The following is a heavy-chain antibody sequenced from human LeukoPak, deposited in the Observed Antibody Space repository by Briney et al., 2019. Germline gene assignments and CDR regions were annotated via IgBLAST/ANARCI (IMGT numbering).Heavy chain of an antibody. CDR1: GFTFSGSA. Sequence: GGSLRLSCAASGFTFSGSAMHWVRQASGKGLEWVGRIRSKANSYATAYAASVKGRFTISRDDSKNTAYLQMNSLRAEDTAVYYCAKVDGSGAFDYWGQGTLVTVSS. V-gene: IGHV3-73*01. CDR2: IRSKANSYAT. D-gene: IGHD3-10*01. J-gene: IGHJ4*02. CDR3: AKVDGSGAFDY.